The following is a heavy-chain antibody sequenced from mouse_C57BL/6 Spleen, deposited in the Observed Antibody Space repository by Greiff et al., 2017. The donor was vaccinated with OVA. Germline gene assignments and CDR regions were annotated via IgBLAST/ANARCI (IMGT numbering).Heavy chain of an antibody. CDR1: GFTFSSYA. Sequence: DVHLVESGGGLVKPGGSLKLSCAASGFTFSSYAMSWVRQTPEKRLEWVATISDGGSYTYYPDNVKGRFTISRDNAKNNLYLQMSHLKSEDTAMYYCAREGGYGDYAMDYWGQGTSVTVSS. V-gene: IGHV5-4*01. CDR3: AREGGYGDYAMDY. CDR2: ISDGGSYT. J-gene: IGHJ4*01. D-gene: IGHD2-2*01.